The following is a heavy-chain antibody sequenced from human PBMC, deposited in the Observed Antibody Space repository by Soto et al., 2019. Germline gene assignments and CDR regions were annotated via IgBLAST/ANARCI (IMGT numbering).Heavy chain of an antibody. J-gene: IGHJ6*02. CDR1: GYIFVNYG. D-gene: IGHD3-16*01. Sequence: QVQLVQSGDEVKKPGASVKVSCKASGYIFVNYGIAWVRQAPGQGLEWMGWISPYTGNTHSASKVQGRLTMTTDTSTSTAYMALGRLTSDDTAVYYCAMVDNYVTPTPQDVWGQGTTVTVSS. CDR2: ISPYTGNT. V-gene: IGHV1-18*01. CDR3: AMVDNYVTPTPQDV.